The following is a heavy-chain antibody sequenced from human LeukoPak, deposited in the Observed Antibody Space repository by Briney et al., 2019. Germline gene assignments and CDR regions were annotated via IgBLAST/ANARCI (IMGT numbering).Heavy chain of an antibody. CDR1: GFTFSSYA. V-gene: IGHV3-23*01. D-gene: IGHD2/OR15-2a*01. CDR3: AKRDYVDSTTDAPLFDY. CDR2: IVGSGDNT. J-gene: IGHJ4*02. Sequence: GGSLRLSCAASGFTFSSYAMAWVRQAPGKGLEWVSGIVGSGDNTFYADSVKGRFTISRDNSKNTLYLQMNGLRAEDTAVYYCAKRDYVDSTTDAPLFDYWGQGTLVTVPS.